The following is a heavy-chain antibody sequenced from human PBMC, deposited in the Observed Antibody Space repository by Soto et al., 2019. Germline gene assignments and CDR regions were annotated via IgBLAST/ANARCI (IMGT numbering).Heavy chain of an antibody. D-gene: IGHD6-19*01. CDR1: GGTFNSYT. J-gene: IGHJ4*02. Sequence: QVQLVQSGAEVKKPGSSVKVSCKASGGTFNSYTISWVRQAPGQGLEWMGRIIPILGIANYAQKFQGRVTITADKSTSTAYMELSSLRSEDTAVYYCARAISRGTAPPDYWGQGTLVTVSS. CDR3: ARAISRGTAPPDY. V-gene: IGHV1-69*02. CDR2: IIPILGIA.